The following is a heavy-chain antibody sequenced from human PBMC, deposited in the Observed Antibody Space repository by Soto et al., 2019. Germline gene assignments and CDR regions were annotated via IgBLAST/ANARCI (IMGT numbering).Heavy chain of an antibody. V-gene: IGHV4-4*02. D-gene: IGHD3-16*01. J-gene: IGHJ3*02. Sequence: SETLSLTCAVSGGSISSSNWWSWVRQPPGKGLEWIGEIYHSGSTNYNPSLKSRVTISVDKSKNQFSLKLSTVTAADTAVYYCAREMITFGGFDAFDIWGQGTMVTVSS. CDR3: AREMITFGGFDAFDI. CDR1: GGSISSSNW. CDR2: IYHSGST.